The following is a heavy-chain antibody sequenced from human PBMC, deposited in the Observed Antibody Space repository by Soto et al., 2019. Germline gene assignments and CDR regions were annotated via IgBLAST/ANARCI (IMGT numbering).Heavy chain of an antibody. CDR1: GFSLSGDGVG. Sequence: QITLKESGPTLVKPTQSLTLTCTVSGFSLSGDGVGVGWIRQPPGKALEWLVLIYWDDDQRYSPSLKTRLTITKDTSKNKVVLTMSNMGPVDTATYYCAKAFGVTSWPHDAFDIWGQGKVVTVSS. CDR2: IYWDDDQ. CDR3: AKAFGVTSWPHDAFDI. V-gene: IGHV2-5*02. J-gene: IGHJ3*02. D-gene: IGHD3-3*02.